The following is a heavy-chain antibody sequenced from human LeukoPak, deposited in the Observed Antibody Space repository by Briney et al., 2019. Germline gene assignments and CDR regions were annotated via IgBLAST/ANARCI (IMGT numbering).Heavy chain of an antibody. Sequence: SQTLSLTCTVSGGSISSGSYYWSWIRQPAGKGLEWIGRIYTSGSTNYNPSLKSRVTISVDTSRNQFSLKLSSVTAADTAVYYCARGLWFGDENPPYFDYWGQGILVTVSS. CDR2: IYTSGST. CDR3: ARGLWFGDENPPYFDY. J-gene: IGHJ4*02. D-gene: IGHD3-10*01. CDR1: GGSISSGSYY. V-gene: IGHV4-61*02.